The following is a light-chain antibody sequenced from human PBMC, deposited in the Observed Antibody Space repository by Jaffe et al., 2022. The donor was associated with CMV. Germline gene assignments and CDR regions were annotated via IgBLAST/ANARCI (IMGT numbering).Light chain of an antibody. Sequence: EIVLTQSPGTLSLSPGERATLSCRASQSVSSSYLAWYQQRLGQAPRLLIYGASSRATGIPDRFSGSGSGTDFTLTISRLEPEDFAIYYCQQYFISPSTFGQGTKVEV. CDR1: QSVSSSY. CDR2: GAS. V-gene: IGKV3-20*01. CDR3: QQYFISPST. J-gene: IGKJ1*01.